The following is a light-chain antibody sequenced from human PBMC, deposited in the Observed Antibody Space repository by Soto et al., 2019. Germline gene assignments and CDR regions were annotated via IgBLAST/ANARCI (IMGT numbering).Light chain of an antibody. CDR2: DAS. CDR3: QQSYSTPLT. V-gene: IGKV1-39*01. Sequence: DIQMTQSPSSLSASVGDRVTISCRASQTVISYLNWYQQKPGKAPKLLIYDASNLQRGVPSRFSGSGSGTEFSLTISSLQPEDFATYYCQQSYSTPLTFGGGTKVDIK. J-gene: IGKJ4*01. CDR1: QTVISY.